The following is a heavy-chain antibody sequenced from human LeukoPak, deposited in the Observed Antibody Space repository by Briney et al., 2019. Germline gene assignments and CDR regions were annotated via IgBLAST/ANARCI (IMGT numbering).Heavy chain of an antibody. CDR3: ARETSQKGAHYMDV. CDR2: IYTSGST. D-gene: IGHD3-16*01. CDR1: GDSISSGSYY. V-gene: IGHV4-61*02. J-gene: IGHJ6*03. Sequence: SETLSLTCTVSGDSISSGSYYWCWIRQPAGKGLEWIGRIYTSGSTDNNPSLKSRVPISVDPSKTQFSLKLSSVTAADTAVYYCARETSQKGAHYMDVWGKGTTVTISS.